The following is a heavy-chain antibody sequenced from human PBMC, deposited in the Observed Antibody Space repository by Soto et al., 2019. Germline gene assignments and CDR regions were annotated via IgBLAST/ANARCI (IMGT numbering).Heavy chain of an antibody. J-gene: IGHJ6*02. CDR2: ISAYNGNT. D-gene: IGHD1-26*01. CDR3: ARDGLIVGATTAYYYYGMDV. V-gene: IGHV1-18*04. CDR1: GYTFTSYG. Sequence: EASVKVSCKASGYTFTSYGISWVRQAPGQGLEWMGWISAYNGNTNYAQKLQDRVTMTTDTSTSTAYMELRSLRSDDTAVYYCARDGLIVGATTAYYYYGMDVWGQGTTVTVSS.